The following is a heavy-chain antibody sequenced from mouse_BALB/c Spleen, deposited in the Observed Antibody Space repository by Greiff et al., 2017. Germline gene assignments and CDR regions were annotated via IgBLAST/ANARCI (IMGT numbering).Heavy chain of an antibody. CDR3: TRSGGNEKAMDY. J-gene: IGHJ4*01. V-gene: IGHV1-5*01. CDR2: IYPGNSDT. D-gene: IGHD2-1*01. Sequence: VQLQQSGTVLARPGASVKMSCKASGYTFTSYWMHWVKQRPGQGLEWIGAIYPGNSDTSYNQKFKGKAKLTAVTSTSTAYMELSSLTNEDSAVYYCTRSGGNEKAMDYWGQGTSVTVSS. CDR1: GYTFTSYW.